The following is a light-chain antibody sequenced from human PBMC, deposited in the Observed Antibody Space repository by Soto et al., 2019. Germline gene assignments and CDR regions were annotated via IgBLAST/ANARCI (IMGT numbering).Light chain of an antibody. V-gene: IGLV1-51*01. J-gene: IGLJ2*01. Sequence: QSVLTQPPSVSAAPGQKVTISCSGSSSNIGNNYVSWYQQLPRTAPKLLIYDNNKRPSGIPDPFSGSKSGTSATLGITGLQTGDDADYYCGTWDSSLSAGGVFGGGTKVTVL. CDR1: SSNIGNNY. CDR2: DNN. CDR3: GTWDSSLSAGGV.